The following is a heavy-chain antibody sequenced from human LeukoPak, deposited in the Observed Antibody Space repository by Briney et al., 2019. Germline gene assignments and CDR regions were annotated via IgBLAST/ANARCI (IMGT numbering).Heavy chain of an antibody. V-gene: IGHV3-74*01. CDR2: INTQGTYT. J-gene: IGHJ4*02. D-gene: IGHD2-15*01. Sequence: GGSLRLSCAVSGITFSSYWMHWVRQDPGRGLLWVSRINTQGTYTNYADSVKGRFTISRDNAKNTLCLQMSSLRADDTAVYYCVIDLGDYNDFWGQGTLVSVSS. CDR3: VIDLGDYNDF. CDR1: GITFSSYW.